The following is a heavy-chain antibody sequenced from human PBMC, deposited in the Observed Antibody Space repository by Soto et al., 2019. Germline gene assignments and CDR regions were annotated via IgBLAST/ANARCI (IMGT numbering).Heavy chain of an antibody. V-gene: IGHV4-59*01. D-gene: IGHD6-19*01. Sequence: QVHLQESGPGLVKPSETLSLTCTVSGGSISSYYCSWIRQPPGQGLECIGYIYYSGSTNYNPSLKSRVTISVDTSKNQFSLQLSSVTAADTAVYYCARGPHSSCWFNGSGSYLSLDYWGQVTLVTASS. CDR3: ARGPHSSCWFNGSGSYLSLDY. CDR1: GGSISSYY. CDR2: IYYSGST. J-gene: IGHJ4*02.